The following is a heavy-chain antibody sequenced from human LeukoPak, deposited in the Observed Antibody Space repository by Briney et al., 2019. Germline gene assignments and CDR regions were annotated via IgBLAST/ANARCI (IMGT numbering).Heavy chain of an antibody. CDR3: ARAAPNYYDSSGSLRNPYFDY. D-gene: IGHD3-22*01. CDR1: GGSISRGGYY. Sequence: SETLSLTCPVSGGSISRGGYYWGWIRQHPGKGLEWIGNIYYSGSTYYSPSLKSRVTMSVDTSKNQFSLTLISVTAADAAVYFCARAAPNYYDSSGSLRNPYFDYWGQGTLVTVSS. CDR2: IYYSGST. J-gene: IGHJ4*02. V-gene: IGHV4-31*03.